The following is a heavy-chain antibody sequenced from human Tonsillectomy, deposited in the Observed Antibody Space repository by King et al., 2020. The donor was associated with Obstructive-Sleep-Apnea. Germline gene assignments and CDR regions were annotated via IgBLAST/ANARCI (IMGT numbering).Heavy chain of an antibody. CDR3: ARDGGYSYGFEY. J-gene: IGHJ4*02. Sequence: QLQESGPGLVKPSETLSLTCTVSGGSMSRSSYYWGWTRQPPGTGLEWIGSIHYSCNTYYNPSLKRRVTISVDTSKNQFFLKLSSVTAADTAVYYCARDGGYSYGFEYWGQGTLVTVSS. D-gene: IGHD5-18*01. V-gene: IGHV4-39*07. CDR1: GGSMSRSSYY. CDR2: IHYSCNT.